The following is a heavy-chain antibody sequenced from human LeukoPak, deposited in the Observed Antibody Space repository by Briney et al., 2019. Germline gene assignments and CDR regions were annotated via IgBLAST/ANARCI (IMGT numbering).Heavy chain of an antibody. CDR2: IYYSGST. CDR3: ARNRYDYVWGSYRN. V-gene: IGHV4-34*01. CDR1: GGSFSGYY. Sequence: PSETLSLTCAVYGGSFSGYYWSWIRQPPGKGLEWIGSIYYSGSTYYNPSLKSRVTISVDTSKNQFSLKLSSVTAADTAVYYCARNRYDYVWGSYRNWGQGTLVTVSS. J-gene: IGHJ4*02. D-gene: IGHD3-16*02.